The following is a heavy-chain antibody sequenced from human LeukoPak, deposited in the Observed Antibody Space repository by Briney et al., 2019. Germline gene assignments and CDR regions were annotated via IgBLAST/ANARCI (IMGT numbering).Heavy chain of an antibody. D-gene: IGHD1-26*01. Sequence: ASVKVSCKASGGTFSSYAISWVRQAPGQGLEWMGRIIPILGIANYAQKFQGRVTITADKSTSTAYMELSSLRSEDTAVYYCARGEEWESSNMDYFDYWGQGTLVTVSS. J-gene: IGHJ4*02. V-gene: IGHV1-69*04. CDR1: GGTFSSYA. CDR3: ARGEEWESSNMDYFDY. CDR2: IIPILGIA.